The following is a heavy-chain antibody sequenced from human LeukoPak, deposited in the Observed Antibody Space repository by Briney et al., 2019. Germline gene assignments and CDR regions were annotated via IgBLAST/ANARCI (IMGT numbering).Heavy chain of an antibody. CDR1: GFTFSRCD. Sequence: PGGSLRLSCAASGFTFSRCDMSWVRQAPGKGLEWVSSISSSGSYIYYADSVKGRFTISRDNAKNALYLQMTSLRAEDTAVYYCAKDAFSSLSYFDYWGQGTLVTVSS. CDR3: AKDAFSSLSYFDY. J-gene: IGHJ4*02. D-gene: IGHD2/OR15-2a*01. V-gene: IGHV3-21*01. CDR2: ISSSGSYI.